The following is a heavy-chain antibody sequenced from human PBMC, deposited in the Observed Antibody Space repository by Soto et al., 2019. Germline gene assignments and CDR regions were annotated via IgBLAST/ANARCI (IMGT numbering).Heavy chain of an antibody. J-gene: IGHJ5*01. Sequence: QMQLVQSGPEVKKPGTSVKVSCKASGFTFSSSAVQWVRQARGQRLDWIGWIVVGSGRTTNAQKFQERVTITRDMSTSTAYMEVRRLRSEDTAVYYCASGSGIDLYVTDSWVQGTLVTVSS. V-gene: IGHV1-58*01. CDR2: IVVGSGRT. CDR1: GFTFSSSA. CDR3: ASGSGIDLYVTDS. D-gene: IGHD3-10*01.